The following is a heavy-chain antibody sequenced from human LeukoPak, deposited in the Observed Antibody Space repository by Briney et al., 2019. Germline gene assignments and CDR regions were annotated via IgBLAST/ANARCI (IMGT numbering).Heavy chain of an antibody. CDR3: AKDIVVVPVAGNYFDY. V-gene: IGHV3-23*01. Sequence: PGGSLRLSCAASGFTFSSYSMNWVRQAPGKGLEWVSSISGSGGTTYYADSVKGRFTISRDKSKNTLYLQMNSLRAEDTAVYYCAKDIVVVPVAGNYFDYWGQGTLVTVSS. CDR1: GFTFSSYS. J-gene: IGHJ4*02. CDR2: ISGSGGTT. D-gene: IGHD2-2*01.